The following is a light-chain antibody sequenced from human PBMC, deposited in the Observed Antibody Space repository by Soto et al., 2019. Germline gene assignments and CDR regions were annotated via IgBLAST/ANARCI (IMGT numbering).Light chain of an antibody. Sequence: DVVMTQSPLSLPVTLGQPASISCRSSQSLVYSDGNTFLNWFHQRPGQSPRRLIYKVSNRDSGVPDRFSGSGSATDFPLRISSVEAEDVGVYYCMQGSHWPPRYTFGQGTKLEIK. CDR1: QSLVYSDGNTF. CDR2: KVS. V-gene: IGKV2-30*01. CDR3: MQGSHWPPRYT. J-gene: IGKJ2*01.